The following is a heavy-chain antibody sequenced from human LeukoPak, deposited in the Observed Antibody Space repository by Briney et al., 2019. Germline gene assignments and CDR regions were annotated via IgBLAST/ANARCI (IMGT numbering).Heavy chain of an antibody. CDR2: IYHSEST. D-gene: IGHD3-10*01. CDR1: AYSISSGYY. V-gene: IGHV4-38-2*02. Sequence: SETLSLTCIVSAYSISSGYYWGWIRQPPGKGLEWIGSIYHSESTYYNPSLKSRVTISIDTSKNQFSLNLSSVTAADTAVYYCARDKYTSGSFHYYYYMDVWGKGITVSISS. J-gene: IGHJ6*03. CDR3: ARDKYTSGSFHYYYYMDV.